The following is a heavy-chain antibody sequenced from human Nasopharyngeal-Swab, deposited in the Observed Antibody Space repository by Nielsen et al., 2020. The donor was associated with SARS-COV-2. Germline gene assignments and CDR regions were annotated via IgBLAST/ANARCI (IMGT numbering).Heavy chain of an antibody. V-gene: IGHV4-59*12. CDR2: IHSSGTT. Sequence: SETLSLTCTVSGGSISTYYWSWIRQPPGKGLEWIGYIHSSGTTNYNPSLKSRVTISVDTSKNQFSLKQSPVTAADTAVYYCARDNPYYDSNGYYFDYRGLGTLVTVSS. D-gene: IGHD3-22*01. CDR3: ARDNPYYDSNGYYFDY. CDR1: GGSISTYY. J-gene: IGHJ4*02.